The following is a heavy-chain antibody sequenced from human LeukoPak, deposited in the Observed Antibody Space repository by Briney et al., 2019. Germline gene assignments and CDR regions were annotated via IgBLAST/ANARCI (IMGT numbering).Heavy chain of an antibody. J-gene: IGHJ4*02. CDR3: ARDTAAVPAGDY. CDR2: IKQDGSEK. Sequence: GGSLRLSCAASGFTLSTYWMSWVRQAPGKGLEWVANIKQDGSEKYYVDSVKGRFTISRDNAKNSLYLQMNSLRVEDTAVYYCARDTAAVPAGDYWGQGTLVTVSS. CDR1: GFTLSTYW. D-gene: IGHD2-2*01. V-gene: IGHV3-7*01.